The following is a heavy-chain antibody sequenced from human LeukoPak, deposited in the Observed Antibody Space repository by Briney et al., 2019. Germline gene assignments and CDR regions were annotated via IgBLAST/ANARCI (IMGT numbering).Heavy chain of an antibody. V-gene: IGHV4-61*02. CDR1: GGSISSGSYY. Sequence: SQTLSLTCTVSGGSISSGSYYWSWIRQPAGKGLEWIGRIYTSGSTNYNSSLKSRVTISLDTSKNQFSLKVSSVTAADTAVYYCARSRHIVVVPAQRPMDVWGKGTTVTVSS. D-gene: IGHD2-2*01. CDR2: IYTSGST. J-gene: IGHJ6*03. CDR3: ARSRHIVVVPAQRPMDV.